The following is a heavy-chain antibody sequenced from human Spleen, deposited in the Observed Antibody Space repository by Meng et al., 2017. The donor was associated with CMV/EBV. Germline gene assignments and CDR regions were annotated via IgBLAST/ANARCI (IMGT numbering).Heavy chain of an antibody. CDR1: GDSVSSNSAA. J-gene: IGHJ4*02. CDR3: ARGEEGGVGVNLGFDY. V-gene: IGHV6-1*01. Sequence: QVQPQLSGPGLVKPSQTLSLACAISGDSVSSNSAAWNWIMQSPSRGLEWLGRTYYRSKWYNDYAVSVKSRITINPDTSKNQFSLQLNSVTPEDTAVYYCARGEEGGVGVNLGFDYWGQGTLVTVSS. CDR2: TYYRSKWYN. D-gene: IGHD1-26*01.